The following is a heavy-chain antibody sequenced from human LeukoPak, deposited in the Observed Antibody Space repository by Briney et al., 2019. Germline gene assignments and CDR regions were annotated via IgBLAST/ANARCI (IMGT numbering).Heavy chain of an antibody. Sequence: ASVKVSCKASGYTFTSYGISWVRQAPGQGLEWMGWISAYNGNTNYAQKLQGRVTMTTDTSTSTAYMELRSLRSDDTAVYYCARDDRITIFGGRFDYWGQGTLVTVSS. J-gene: IGHJ4*02. CDR3: ARDDRITIFGGRFDY. D-gene: IGHD3-3*01. CDR2: ISAYNGNT. V-gene: IGHV1-18*01. CDR1: GYTFTSYG.